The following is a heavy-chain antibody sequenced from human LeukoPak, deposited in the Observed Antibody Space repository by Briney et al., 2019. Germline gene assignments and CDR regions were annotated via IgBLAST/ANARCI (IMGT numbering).Heavy chain of an antibody. CDR1: GFTFSSYA. CDR2: ISSSGGRT. J-gene: IGHJ4*02. D-gene: IGHD3-3*01. Sequence: GRSLRLSCAASGFTFSSYATSWVRQAPGKGLEWVSGISSSGGRTYYADSVKGRLTVSRDNSKNTLFLQMNSLRAEDTAIYYCAKLLVLRFLEGSFDYWGQGTLVTVSS. V-gene: IGHV3-23*01. CDR3: AKLLVLRFLEGSFDY.